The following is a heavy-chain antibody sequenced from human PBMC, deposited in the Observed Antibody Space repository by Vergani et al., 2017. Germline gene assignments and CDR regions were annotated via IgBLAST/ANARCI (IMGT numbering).Heavy chain of an antibody. D-gene: IGHD3-10*01. V-gene: IGHV4-59*01. Sequence: QLRLQESGPGLVKPSETLSLTCSVSGGSMSGYYWSWGRQPPGKEREWIGYMYNSGSTNYNPPLETRVTISGDTSKNRFSLKLNSVTAADTAVYYCARVADFYCLGSRLLDLWGQGILVTVSS. CDR2: MYNSGST. CDR1: GGSMSGYY. CDR3: ARVADFYCLGSRLLDL. J-gene: IGHJ5*02.